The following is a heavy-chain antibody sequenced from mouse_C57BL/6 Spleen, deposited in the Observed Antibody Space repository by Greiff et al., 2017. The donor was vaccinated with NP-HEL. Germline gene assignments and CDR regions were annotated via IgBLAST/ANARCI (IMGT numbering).Heavy chain of an antibody. CDR1: GYTFTSYW. V-gene: IGHV1-50*01. CDR2: IDPSDSYT. J-gene: IGHJ2*01. Sequence: VQLQQPGAELVKPGASVKLSCKASGYTFTSYWMQWVKQRPGQGLEWIGEIDPSDSYTNYNQKFKGKATLTVDTSSSTAYMQLSSLTSEDSAVYYCARYARITTVVADYWGQGTTLTVSS. D-gene: IGHD1-1*01. CDR3: ARYARITTVVADY.